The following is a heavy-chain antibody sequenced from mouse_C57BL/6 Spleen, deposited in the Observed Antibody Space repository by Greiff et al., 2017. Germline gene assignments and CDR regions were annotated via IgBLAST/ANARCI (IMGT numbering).Heavy chain of an antibody. CDR3: ARGGYYGSSVYWYFDV. J-gene: IGHJ1*03. V-gene: IGHV1-55*01. CDR1: GYTFTSYW. D-gene: IGHD1-1*01. CDR2: IYPGSGST. Sequence: QVQLQQPGAELVKPGASVKMSCKASGYTFTSYWITWVKQRPGQGLEWIGDIYPGSGSTNYNEKFKSKATLTVDTSSSTAYMQLSSLTSEDSAVYYCARGGYYGSSVYWYFDVWGTGTTVTVSS.